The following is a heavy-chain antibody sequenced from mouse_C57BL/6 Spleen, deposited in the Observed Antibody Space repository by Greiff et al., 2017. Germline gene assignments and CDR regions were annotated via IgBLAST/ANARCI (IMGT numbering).Heavy chain of an antibody. CDR1: GFTFSSYA. CDR2: ISDGGSYT. J-gene: IGHJ4*01. V-gene: IGHV5-4*03. Sequence: EVMLVESGGGLVKPGGSLKLSCAASGFTFSSYAMSWVRQTPEKRLEWVATISDGGSYTYYPDNVKGRFTISRDNAKNNLYLQMSHLKSEDTAMYYCARTGSSPYYAMDYWGQGTSGTVSS. D-gene: IGHD1-1*01. CDR3: ARTGSSPYYAMDY.